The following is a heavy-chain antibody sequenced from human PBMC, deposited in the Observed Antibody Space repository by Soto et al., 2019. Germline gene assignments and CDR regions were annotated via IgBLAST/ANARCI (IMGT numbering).Heavy chain of an antibody. CDR1: GFTFDDYA. Sequence: GGSLRLSCATSGFTFDDYAMHWVRQAPGKGLEWVSLISWDGGSTYYADSVKARFTISRENSKNSLYLQMNSLRAEDTALYYCAKDRSDTMVRGNIPLGYYYGMDVWGQGTTVTVS. D-gene: IGHD3-10*01. V-gene: IGHV3-43D*03. CDR3: AKDRSDTMVRGNIPLGYYYGMDV. CDR2: ISWDGGST. J-gene: IGHJ6*02.